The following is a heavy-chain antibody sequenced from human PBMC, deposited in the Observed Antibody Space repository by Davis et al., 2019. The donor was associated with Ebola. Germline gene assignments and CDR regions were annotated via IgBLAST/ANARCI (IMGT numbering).Heavy chain of an antibody. J-gene: IGHJ4*02. CDR3: ARDTVLAVAAPRTKRVGLDY. Sequence: SETLSLTCTVSGGSISSSSYYWGWIRQPPGKGLEWIGSIYYSGSTYYNPSLKSRVTLAVDTSKNQFSLKLSSVTAADTAVYYCARDTVLAVAAPRTKRVGLDYWGQGTLVTVSS. CDR1: GGSISSSSYY. CDR2: IYYSGST. D-gene: IGHD6-19*01. V-gene: IGHV4-39*01.